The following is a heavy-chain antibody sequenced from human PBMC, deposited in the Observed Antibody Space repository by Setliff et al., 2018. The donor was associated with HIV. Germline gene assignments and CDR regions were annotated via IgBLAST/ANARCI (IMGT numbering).Heavy chain of an antibody. V-gene: IGHV4-4*02. CDR3: ARLHTDYGSCFFDH. Sequence: PSETLSLTCDVSGVSISDNNYWSWLRQPPGKVLELIGVIYHSGSTNYNPSLKRRVTISVDMSKQRFSLKLTSVTAADTAVYYCARLHTDYGSCFFDHWGQGILVTVSS. CDR1: GVSISDNNY. CDR2: IYHSGST. D-gene: IGHD3-10*01. J-gene: IGHJ5*02.